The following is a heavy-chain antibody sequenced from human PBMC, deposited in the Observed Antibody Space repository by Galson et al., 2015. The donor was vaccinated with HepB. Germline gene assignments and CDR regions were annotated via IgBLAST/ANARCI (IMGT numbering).Heavy chain of an antibody. J-gene: IGHJ3*02. D-gene: IGHD3-10*01. CDR3: ARDEGLRYYYGSGSTGGDAFDI. V-gene: IGHV1-18*04. CDR1: GYTFTSYG. Sequence: SVKVSCKASGYTFTSYGISWVRQAPGQGLEWMGWISAYNGNTNYAQKLQGRVTMTTDTSTSTAYMELRSLRSDDTAVYYCARDEGLRYYYGSGSTGGDAFDIWGQGTMVTVSS. CDR2: ISAYNGNT.